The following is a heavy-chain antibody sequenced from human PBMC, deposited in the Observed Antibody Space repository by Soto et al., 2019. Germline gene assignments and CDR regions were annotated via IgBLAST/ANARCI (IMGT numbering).Heavy chain of an antibody. CDR3: VRDMQFWRLDS. V-gene: IGHV3-74*03. CDR1: GLTFRSYW. CDR2: INTDGSVA. J-gene: IGHJ4*02. D-gene: IGHD2-2*01. Sequence: GSLRLSCAASGLTFRSYWMHWVRQAPGKGLVWVSRINTDGSVAMYVDSVKGRFTISRDNAKNTLYLHMNSLRAEDTAVYYCVRDMQFWRLDSWGQGTLVTVSS.